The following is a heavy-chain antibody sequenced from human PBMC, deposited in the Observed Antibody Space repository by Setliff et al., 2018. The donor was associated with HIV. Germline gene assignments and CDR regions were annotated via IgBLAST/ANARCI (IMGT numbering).Heavy chain of an antibody. Sequence: SETLSLTCAVYGGSFSGYSWTWIRHPPGKALEWIGYIYYSGSINYNPSFKSRVTISVDRSKRQFSLNLSSVTAADTAVYFCAREDASGNHAFDFWGQGKMVTVSS. J-gene: IGHJ3*01. V-gene: IGHV4-34*11. D-gene: IGHD2-2*01. CDR1: GGSFSGYS. CDR3: AREDASGNHAFDF. CDR2: IYYSGSI.